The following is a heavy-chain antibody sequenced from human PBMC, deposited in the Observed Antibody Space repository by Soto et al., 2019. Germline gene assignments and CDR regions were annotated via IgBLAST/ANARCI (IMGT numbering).Heavy chain of an antibody. V-gene: IGHV1-46*01. J-gene: IGHJ4*02. CDR3: ARDKYYYDSSGGPLDY. CDR2: INPSGGST. D-gene: IGHD3-22*01. Sequence: GSVKVYFKASGYPFTSYYMHLVRQAPGQGLEWMGIINPSGGSTSYAQKFQGRVTMTRDTSTSTVYMELSSLRSEDTAVYYCARDKYYYDSSGGPLDYWGQGTMVTVSS. CDR1: GYPFTSYY.